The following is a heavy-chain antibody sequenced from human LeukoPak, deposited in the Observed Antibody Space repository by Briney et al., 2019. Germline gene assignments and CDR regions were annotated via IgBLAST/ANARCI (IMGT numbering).Heavy chain of an antibody. CDR2: ISSSGSTI. Sequence: GGSLRLSCAASGFTFSDYYMSWIRQAPGRGLEWVSYISSSGSTIYYADSVKGRFTISRDNAKNSLYLQMNSLRAEDTAVYYCARENSRRDGYNSRDYWGQGTLVTVSS. V-gene: IGHV3-11*01. CDR1: GFTFSDYY. D-gene: IGHD5-24*01. CDR3: ARENSRRDGYNSRDY. J-gene: IGHJ4*02.